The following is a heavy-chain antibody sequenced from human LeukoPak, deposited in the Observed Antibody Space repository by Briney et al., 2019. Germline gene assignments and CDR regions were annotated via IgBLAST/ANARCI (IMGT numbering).Heavy chain of an antibody. D-gene: IGHD6-6*01. V-gene: IGHV3-7*01. Sequence: GGSRSLSGETSEFTFSPFGLSWVRRAPGKGRKWVPTIKQDGSERYYVDSVKGRFTISRDNAKNSLYLQMNSLRAEDTAVYYCAREIGAAPISFDFWGQGTLVTVSS. J-gene: IGHJ4*02. CDR3: AREIGAAPISFDF. CDR2: IKQDGSER. CDR1: EFTFSPFG.